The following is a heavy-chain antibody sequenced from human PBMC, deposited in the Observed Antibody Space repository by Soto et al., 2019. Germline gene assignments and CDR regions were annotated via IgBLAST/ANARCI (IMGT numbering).Heavy chain of an antibody. Sequence: GGSLRLSCSVSGITFRNYAMHWVRQAPGRGLEYVSGITSDGDNTWHADSVKDRFTISRDNSDDTLYLQMSSLRVEDTAKHYCVTGNELIRYSFEVWGAGTRVSDAS. J-gene: IGHJ4*01. V-gene: IGHV3-64D*08. CDR3: VTGNELIRYSFEV. CDR1: GITFRNYA. D-gene: IGHD2-15*01. CDR2: ITSDGDNT.